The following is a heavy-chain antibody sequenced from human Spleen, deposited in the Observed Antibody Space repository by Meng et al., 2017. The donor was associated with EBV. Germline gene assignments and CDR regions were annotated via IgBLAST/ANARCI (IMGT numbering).Heavy chain of an antibody. V-gene: IGHV3-15*01. J-gene: IGHJ4*02. Sequence: EVEVVEAGGGVVKAGGSLSLSCAASGITFSKTWMRRDRQAHGKGLEWVGRIKGKTDGGTKDYAAPVKGRFTISRDDSKKTVYLEMNSLKTEDTAIYYCTTNRGSKWGQGTLVTVSS. CDR1: GITFSKTW. CDR2: IKGKTDGGTK. D-gene: IGHD1-26*01. CDR3: TTNRGSK.